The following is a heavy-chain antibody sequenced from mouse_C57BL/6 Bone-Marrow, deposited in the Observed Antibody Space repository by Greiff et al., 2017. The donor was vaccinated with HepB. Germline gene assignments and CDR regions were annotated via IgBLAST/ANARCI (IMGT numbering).Heavy chain of an antibody. CDR2: INPNYGTT. Sequence: VHVKQSGPELVKPGASVMISCKASGYSFTDYNMNWVKQSNGRGLEWIGVINPNYGTTSYNQKFKGKATLTVDQSSSTAYMQLNSLTSEDSAVYYCARSFYYGSFYAMDYWGQGTSVTVSS. V-gene: IGHV1-39*01. CDR1: GYSFTDYN. J-gene: IGHJ4*01. D-gene: IGHD1-1*01. CDR3: ARSFYYGSFYAMDY.